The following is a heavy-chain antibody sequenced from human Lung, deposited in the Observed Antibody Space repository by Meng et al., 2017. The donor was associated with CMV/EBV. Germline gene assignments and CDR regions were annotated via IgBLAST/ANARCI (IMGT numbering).Heavy chain of an antibody. D-gene: IGHD3-3*01. J-gene: IGHJ3*02. CDR1: GYSFTNHA. Sequence: ASXXVSXKASGYSFTNHAIGWVRQAPGQGFKWLGWSSPNNGNVNYAQKFRGRVTMTTDTSTTTAYLELRSLTPDDTALYYCGRHVTIFGEALDTHDVFDMWXQGTXVTVSS. CDR2: SSPNNGNV. V-gene: IGHV1-18*01. CDR3: GRHVTIFGEALDTHDVFDM.